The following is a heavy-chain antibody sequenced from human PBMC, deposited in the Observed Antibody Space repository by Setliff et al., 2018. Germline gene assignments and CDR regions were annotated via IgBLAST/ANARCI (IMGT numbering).Heavy chain of an antibody. V-gene: IGHV1-69*13. CDR3: ARRVRIAVLNLYYFEY. J-gene: IGHJ4*02. CDR1: GYTFTGYY. CDR2: IIPIFGTA. D-gene: IGHD6-19*01. Sequence: GASVKVSCKASGYTFTGYYMHWVRQAPGQGLEWMGGIIPIFGTANYAQKFQGRVTITADESTSTAYMELSSLRSEDTAVYYCARRVRIAVLNLYYFEYWGQGTLVTVSS.